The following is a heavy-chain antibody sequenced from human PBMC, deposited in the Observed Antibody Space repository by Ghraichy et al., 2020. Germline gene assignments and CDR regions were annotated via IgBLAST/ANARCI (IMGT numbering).Heavy chain of an antibody. Sequence: SETLSLTCTVSGGSISSSDCYWGWIRQPPGKGLEWIGSIYYSANTYYNPSLKSRVTISVDTSKNQFSLKMSSVTAADTAVYYCMRRRAGYGMDYWGQGTLVTVSS. V-gene: IGHV4-39*01. CDR3: MRRRAGYGMDY. CDR1: GGSISSSDCY. J-gene: IGHJ4*02. D-gene: IGHD3-9*01. CDR2: IYYSANT.